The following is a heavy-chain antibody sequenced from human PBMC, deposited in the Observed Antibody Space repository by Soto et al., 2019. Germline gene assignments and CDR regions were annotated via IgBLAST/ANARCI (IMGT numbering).Heavy chain of an antibody. CDR3: AKVRVPGYCSGGSCYSFDY. V-gene: IGHV3-23*01. CDR2: ISGSGGST. J-gene: IGHJ4*02. Sequence: PGGSLRLSCAASGFTFSSYAMGWVRQAPGKGLEWVSAISGSGGSTYYADSVKGRFTISRDNSKNTLYLQMNSLRAEDTAAYYCAKVRVPGYCSGGSCYSFDYWGQGTLVTVSS. CDR1: GFTFSSYA. D-gene: IGHD2-15*01.